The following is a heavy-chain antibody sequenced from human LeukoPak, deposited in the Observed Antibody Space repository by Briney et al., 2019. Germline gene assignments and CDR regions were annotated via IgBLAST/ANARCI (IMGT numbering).Heavy chain of an antibody. CDR2: IGSSGSTV. J-gene: IGHJ3*02. CDR1: GFTFSSYE. V-gene: IGHV3-48*03. D-gene: IGHD4-17*01. Sequence: PGGSLRLSCAASGFTFSSYEMNWVRQAPGKGLEWVSYIGSSGSTVYYADSVKGRFTISRDNAKNSLYLQMNSLRDEDTAVYYCARDTLGYGDSPDAFDIWGQGTMVTVSS. CDR3: ARDTLGYGDSPDAFDI.